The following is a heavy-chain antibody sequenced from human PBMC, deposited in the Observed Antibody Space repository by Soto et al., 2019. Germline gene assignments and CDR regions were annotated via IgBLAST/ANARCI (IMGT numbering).Heavy chain of an antibody. CDR2: INPNSGGT. V-gene: IGHV1-2*04. CDR1: GYTFTGYY. CDR3: AMSSIGAAANHYYYGMDI. D-gene: IGHD6-13*01. J-gene: IGHJ6*02. Sequence: ASVKVSCKASGYTFTGYYMHWVRQAPGQGLEWMGWINPNSGGTNYAQKFQGWVTMTRDTSISTAYMELSRLRSDDTAVYYCAMSSIGAAANHYYYGMDIWGQGXTVTVYS.